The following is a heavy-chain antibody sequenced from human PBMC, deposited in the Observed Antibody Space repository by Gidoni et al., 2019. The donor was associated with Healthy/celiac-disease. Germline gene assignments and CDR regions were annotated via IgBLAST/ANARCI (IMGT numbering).Heavy chain of an antibody. CDR1: GGSIRSGFYF. D-gene: IGHD1-26*01. J-gene: IGHJ4*01. CDR2: IYYSGSA. CDR3: ARDVREVGATRIDY. Sequence: QVQLQESGPGLVKHSQTLSLTCTVSGGSIRSGFYFWSWIRQHPGKGLAWIGYIYYSGSAYYNPSLKSRVTMSVDTSRNQFSLQLTSVTAADTAVYYCARDVREVGATRIDYWGHGTLVTVSS. V-gene: IGHV4-31*03.